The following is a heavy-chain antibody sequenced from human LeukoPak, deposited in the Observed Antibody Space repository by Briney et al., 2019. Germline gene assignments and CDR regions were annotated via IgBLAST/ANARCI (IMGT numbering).Heavy chain of an antibody. CDR1: GFIFSDHW. Sequence: GGSLRLSCAASGFIFSDHWMSWVRQVPGKGLEWVADIKKDGSEKNEVGSAKGRFTISRDNAKNSLYLEMNSLRAEDTAVYYCARADWKRAFDIWGQGTMVTVSS. J-gene: IGHJ3*02. CDR2: IKKDGSEK. V-gene: IGHV3-7*01. D-gene: IGHD1-1*01. CDR3: ARADWKRAFDI.